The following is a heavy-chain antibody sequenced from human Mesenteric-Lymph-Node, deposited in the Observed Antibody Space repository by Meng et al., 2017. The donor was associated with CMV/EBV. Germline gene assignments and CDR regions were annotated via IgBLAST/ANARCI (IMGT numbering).Heavy chain of an antibody. CDR3: ARHQRWLKSEGGFNY. J-gene: IGHJ4*02. V-gene: IGHV4-34*01. Sequence: QVQLRKSGAVLLHPSETLSRTCAVYGGSFSGYYWSWIRQPPGKGLEWIGEINHSGSTYYNPSLKSRVTISVDTSKNQFSLKLSSVTAADTAVYYCARHQRWLKSEGGFNYWGQGTLVTVSS. D-gene: IGHD4-23*01. CDR1: GGSFSGYY. CDR2: INHSGST.